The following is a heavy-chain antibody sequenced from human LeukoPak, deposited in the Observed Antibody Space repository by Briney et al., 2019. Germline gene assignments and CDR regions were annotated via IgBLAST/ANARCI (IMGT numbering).Heavy chain of an antibody. J-gene: IGHJ3*02. CDR1: GYTFTSYG. CDR2: ISGYNGNT. CDR3: AREHVDTSFDI. V-gene: IGHV1-18*01. Sequence: VASVKVSCKASGYTFTSYGIIWVRQAPGQGLEWMGWISGYNGNTNYAQKLQGRVTMTTDTSTSTAYMELRSLRSDDTAVYYCAREHVDTSFDIWGQGTMVTVSS. D-gene: IGHD5-18*01.